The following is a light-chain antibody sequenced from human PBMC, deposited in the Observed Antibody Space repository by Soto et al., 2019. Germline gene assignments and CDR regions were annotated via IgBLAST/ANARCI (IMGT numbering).Light chain of an antibody. CDR1: QSVSSY. V-gene: IGKV3-11*01. Sequence: EIVLTQSPATLSLSPGERATLSCRASQSVSSYFAWYQQKPGQAPRLLIYDASNRATGIPARFSGSGSGTDFTLTISRLEPEDFAVYYCQQRSNWPQITFGQGTRLEIK. J-gene: IGKJ5*01. CDR3: QQRSNWPQIT. CDR2: DAS.